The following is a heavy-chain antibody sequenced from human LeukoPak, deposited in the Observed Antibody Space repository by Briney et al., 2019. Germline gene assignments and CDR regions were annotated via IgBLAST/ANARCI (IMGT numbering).Heavy chain of an antibody. J-gene: IGHJ6*03. D-gene: IGHD3-16*01. V-gene: IGHV1-18*01. CDR1: GYTFTSYG. Sequence: ASVKVSCKASGYTFTSYGTSWVRQAPGQGLEWMGWISAYNGNTNYAQKLQGRVTMTTDTSTSTAYMELRSLRSDDTAVYYCARDHPMGDYYYYYYMDVWGKGTTVTVSS. CDR3: ARDHPMGDYYYYYYMDV. CDR2: ISAYNGNT.